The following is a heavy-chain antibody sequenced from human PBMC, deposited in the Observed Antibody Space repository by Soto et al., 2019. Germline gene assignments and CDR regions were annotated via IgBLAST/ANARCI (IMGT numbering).Heavy chain of an antibody. J-gene: IGHJ4*02. CDR3: AKRLEPADGSPLDH. Sequence: PGGSLRLSCSASGFSFSTYVMTWVRKAPGKGLEWVPAISASGGTTHYADSVKGRFTISRDNSRNKLYLQINSQRSEDTALYYFAKRLEPADGSPLDHRGQGTPVTVSS. CDR2: ISASGGTT. V-gene: IGHV3-23*01. CDR1: GFSFSTYV. D-gene: IGHD6-13*01.